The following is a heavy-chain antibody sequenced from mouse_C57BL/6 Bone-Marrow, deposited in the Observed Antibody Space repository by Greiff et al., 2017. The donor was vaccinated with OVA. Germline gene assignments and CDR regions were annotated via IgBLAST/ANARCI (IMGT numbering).Heavy chain of an antibody. CDR1: GINPSNYW. J-gene: IGHJ3*01. D-gene: IGHD2-4*01. Sequence: EVKLVESGGGLVPPGGSMKLSCVASGINPSNYWMNWVRQSPEQGLEWVAQIRLKSDNYATHYAEYVKGRFTISRDDSKSSVYLQMNNLRAEDTGIYYCTGDYGWFAYWGQGTLVTVSA. V-gene: IGHV6-3*01. CDR3: TGDYGWFAY. CDR2: IRLKSDNYAT.